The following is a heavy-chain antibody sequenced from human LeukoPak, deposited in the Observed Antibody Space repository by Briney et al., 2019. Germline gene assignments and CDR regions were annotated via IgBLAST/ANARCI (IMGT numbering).Heavy chain of an antibody. CDR2: IYYSGST. D-gene: IGHD3-3*01. Sequence: SETLSLTCTVSGGSISSGDYYWSWIRQPPGKGLEWIGYIYYSGSTYYNPSLKSRVTISVDTSKNQFSLKLSSVTAADTAVYYCARVGSSRSNFWSGYRFDPWGQGTLVTVSS. V-gene: IGHV4-30-4*01. CDR1: GGSISSGDYY. J-gene: IGHJ5*02. CDR3: ARVGSSRSNFWSGYRFDP.